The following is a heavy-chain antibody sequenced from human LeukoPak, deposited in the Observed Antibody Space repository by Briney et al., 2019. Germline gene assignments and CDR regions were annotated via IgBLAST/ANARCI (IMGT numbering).Heavy chain of an antibody. D-gene: IGHD6-19*01. J-gene: IGHJ4*02. V-gene: IGHV1-8*03. CDR2: MNPNSGNT. CDR1: GYTFTSYD. Sequence: VASVKVSCKASGYTFTSYDINWVRQATGQGLEWMGWMNPNSGNTGYAQKFQGRVTITRNTSISTAYMELSSLRSDDTAVYYCARQRDPYSSGWYKDYWGQGTLVTVSS. CDR3: ARQRDPYSSGWYKDY.